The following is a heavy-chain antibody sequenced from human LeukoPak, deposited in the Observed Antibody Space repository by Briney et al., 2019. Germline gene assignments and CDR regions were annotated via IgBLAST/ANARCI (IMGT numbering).Heavy chain of an antibody. D-gene: IGHD3-9*01. Sequence: PAGSLTLSCAASGFTFSSYGMHWVRQAPGQGLEWVAVITYDGSKKYYADSVKGRFTISTDNSKNNLYLQMNSLGAEDTAVYYCAKAGLDYDSLSVYYNRRLHYFDLWRQGTLVSVSS. V-gene: IGHV3-30*18. CDR3: AKAGLDYDSLSVYYNRRLHYFDL. CDR1: GFTFSSYG. J-gene: IGHJ4*02. CDR2: ITYDGSKK.